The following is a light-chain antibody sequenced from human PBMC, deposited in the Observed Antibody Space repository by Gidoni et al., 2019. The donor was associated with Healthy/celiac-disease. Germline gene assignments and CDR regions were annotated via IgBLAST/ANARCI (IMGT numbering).Light chain of an antibody. CDR1: QSVLYSSNNKNY. CDR3: QQYYSPGYT. Sequence: ISLTQTPDSLAVSLGARATINCKSSQSVLYSSNNKNYLAWYQQKPGQPPKLLIYWASTRESGVPDRFSGSGSGTDFTLTISSLQAEDVAVYYCQQYYSPGYTFGQGTKLEIK. CDR2: WAS. V-gene: IGKV4-1*01. J-gene: IGKJ2*01.